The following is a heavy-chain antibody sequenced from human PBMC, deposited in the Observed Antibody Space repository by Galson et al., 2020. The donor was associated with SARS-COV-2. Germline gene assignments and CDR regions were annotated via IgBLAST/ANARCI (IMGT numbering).Heavy chain of an antibody. CDR2: ISAYSGNT. D-gene: IGHD4-4*01. J-gene: IGHJ4*02. V-gene: IGHV1-18*04. Sequence: ASVKVSCQTSGFTFTNYGFNWVRQAPGQGLEWMGWISAYSGNTNYEQKLQDRVTMTTDTSTSTAYMELRSLGSDDTAVYFCARTESYTNYADYLGQGTLVTVAS. CDR1: GFTFTNYG. CDR3: ARTESYTNYADY.